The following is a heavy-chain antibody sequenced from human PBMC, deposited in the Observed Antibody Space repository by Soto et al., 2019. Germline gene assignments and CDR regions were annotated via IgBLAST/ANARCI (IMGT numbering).Heavy chain of an antibody. J-gene: IGHJ3*01. CDR3: ARDSSRKIVGVLAVVFDV. Sequence: EVQLLESGGRLIQPGGSLRLACAASGFSFKDYAMSWVRQAPGKGLEWVSVISGGGSIYYSDSVKGRFTVSRDTSKNIRDLQMDSLRAEDSALYYCARDSSRKIVGVLAVVFDVWGQGTMVTVSS. CDR1: GFSFKDYA. CDR2: ISGGGSI. D-gene: IGHD3-22*01. V-gene: IGHV3-23*01.